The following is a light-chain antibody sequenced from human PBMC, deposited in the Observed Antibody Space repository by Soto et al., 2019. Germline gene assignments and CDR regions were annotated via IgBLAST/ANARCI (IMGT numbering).Light chain of an antibody. J-gene: IGKJ1*01. V-gene: IGKV1-5*01. Sequence: DIPMTQSPSTLSASVGDRVTITCRASQSFSSDLAWYQQKPGKAPTLLIFDVSNLQSGIPSRFSGSGSGTEFTLSISSLQPDDFGTYYCQQKRAFGQGTKVEIK. CDR1: QSFSSD. CDR2: DVS. CDR3: QQKRA.